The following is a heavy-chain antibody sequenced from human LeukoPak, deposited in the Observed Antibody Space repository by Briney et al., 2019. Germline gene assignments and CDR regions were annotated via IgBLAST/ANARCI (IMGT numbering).Heavy chain of an antibody. Sequence: SETLSLTCTVSGGSISSGDYYWSWIRQPPGKGLEWIGYIYYSGSTYYNPSLKSRVTISVDTSKNQFSLKLSSVTAADTAVYYCARHTLSEGLRLGNFDYWGQGTLVTVSS. CDR1: GGSISSGDYY. CDR3: ARHTLSEGLRLGNFDY. V-gene: IGHV4-30-4*01. CDR2: IYYSGST. D-gene: IGHD5-12*01. J-gene: IGHJ4*02.